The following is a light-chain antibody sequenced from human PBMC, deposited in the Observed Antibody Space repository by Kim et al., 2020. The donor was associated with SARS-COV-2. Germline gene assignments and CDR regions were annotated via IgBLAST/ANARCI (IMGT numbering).Light chain of an antibody. CDR2: GAS. V-gene: IGKV3-15*01. Sequence: VSPGERGTLSCRASQSVSSNLAWYQQKPGQPPRLLIYGASTRATGIPARFSGSGSGTEFTLTISSLQSEDFAVYYCQQYNNWPLTFGGGTKVDIK. CDR3: QQYNNWPLT. CDR1: QSVSSN. J-gene: IGKJ4*01.